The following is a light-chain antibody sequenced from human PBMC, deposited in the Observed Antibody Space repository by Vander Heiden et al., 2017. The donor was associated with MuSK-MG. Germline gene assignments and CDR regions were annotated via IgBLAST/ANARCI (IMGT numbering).Light chain of an antibody. Sequence: DIQMTQSPTSLSTFVRYRVTITCRASQSTGTFVTWYQQKPGVAPKLLLYAASSSQSRVPSTLRGSGSRTAFTLTILGMQPKDFATYYFQQCDSPPLTFGQGTRLEIK. CDR2: AAS. CDR3: QQCDSPPLT. J-gene: IGKJ5*01. CDR1: QSTGTF. V-gene: IGKV1-39*01.